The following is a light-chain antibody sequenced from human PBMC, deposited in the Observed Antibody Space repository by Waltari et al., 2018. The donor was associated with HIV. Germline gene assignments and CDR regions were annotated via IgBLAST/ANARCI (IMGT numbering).Light chain of an antibody. J-gene: IGKJ2*01. V-gene: IGKV3-11*01. CDR1: PSFSSS. Sequence: EIVLTQSPATLSLSPGERATLSCRASPSFSSSLAWHQQKPGQAPRLLIYDASNRATVIPARFSGSGSGTDFTLTINSLEPEDFAVYYCQQRYKWPRTFGQGTKLEIK. CDR2: DAS. CDR3: QQRYKWPRT.